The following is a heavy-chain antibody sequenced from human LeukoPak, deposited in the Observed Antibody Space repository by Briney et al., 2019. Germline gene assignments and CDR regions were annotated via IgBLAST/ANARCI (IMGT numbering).Heavy chain of an antibody. CDR3: ALGRGLQNY. CDR2: LNHSGRT. V-gene: IGHV4-39*07. Sequence: SQPLSLPCTVSGGSISNGLYYWRWIRKPPGEGLEWIGELNHSGRTNYHPSFKSRVTISVDASKIQFSLKLSSVTAADTVVYYCALGRGLQNYWGQGTLVTVSS. CDR1: GGSISNGLYY. J-gene: IGHJ4*02. D-gene: IGHD5-24*01.